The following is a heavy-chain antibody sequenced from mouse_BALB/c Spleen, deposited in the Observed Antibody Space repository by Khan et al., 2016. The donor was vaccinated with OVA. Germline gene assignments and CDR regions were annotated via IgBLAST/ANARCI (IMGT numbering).Heavy chain of an antibody. V-gene: IGHV5-4*02. CDR1: GFTFSDYY. J-gene: IGHJ3*01. CDR2: ISDGGSYT. Sequence: EVELVESGGGLVKPGGSLKLSCAASGFTFSDYYMYWVRQTPEKRLEWVATISDGGSYTYYPASVKGRFNIPRDNAKNNLYLQMSSLKSEDTAMYYCARAGYGGFAYWGQGTLVTVSA. CDR3: ARAGYGGFAY. D-gene: IGHD1-1*02.